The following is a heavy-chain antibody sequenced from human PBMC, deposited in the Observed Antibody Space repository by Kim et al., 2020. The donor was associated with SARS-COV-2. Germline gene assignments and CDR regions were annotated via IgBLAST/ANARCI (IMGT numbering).Heavy chain of an antibody. V-gene: IGHV3-30*04. CDR1: GFTFSSYA. CDR2: ISYDGSNK. Sequence: GGSLRLSCAASGFTFSSYAMHWVRQAPGKGLEWVAVISYDGSNKYYADSVKGRFTISRDNSKNTLYLQMNSLRAEDTAVYYCARDGWTYYYDSSALGGMDVWGQGTTVTVSS. CDR3: ARDGWTYYYDSSALGGMDV. D-gene: IGHD3-22*01. J-gene: IGHJ6*02.